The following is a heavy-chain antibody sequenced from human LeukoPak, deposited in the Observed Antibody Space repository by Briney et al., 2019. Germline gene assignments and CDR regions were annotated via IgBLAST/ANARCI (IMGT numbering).Heavy chain of an antibody. Sequence: SVKVSCKASGGTFGSYSISWVRQAPGQGLEWMGGIIPIFRTTHYAHKFQGRVTIVTDASTSTASMELSSLRSEDTAVYYCVRGAWFGELGKYYFDYWGQGTLVTVSS. CDR3: VRGAWFGELGKYYFDY. J-gene: IGHJ4*02. CDR1: GGTFGSYS. V-gene: IGHV1-69*05. CDR2: IIPIFRTT. D-gene: IGHD3-10*01.